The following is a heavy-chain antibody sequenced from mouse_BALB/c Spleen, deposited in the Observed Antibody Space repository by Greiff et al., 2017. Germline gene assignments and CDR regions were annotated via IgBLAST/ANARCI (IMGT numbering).Heavy chain of an antibody. CDR2: IWSDGST. D-gene: IGHD2-1*01. Sequence: QVQLKESGPDLVAPSQSLSITCTVSGFSLTSYGVHWVRQPPGKGLEWLVVIWSDGSTTYNSALKSRLSISKDNSKSQVFLKMNSLQTDDTAMYYCARHKDGNYAFDYWGQGTTLTVSS. CDR1: GFSLTSYG. J-gene: IGHJ2*01. CDR3: ARHKDGNYAFDY. V-gene: IGHV2-6-2*01.